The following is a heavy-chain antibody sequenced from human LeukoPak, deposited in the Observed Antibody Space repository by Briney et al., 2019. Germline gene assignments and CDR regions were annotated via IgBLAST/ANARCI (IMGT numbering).Heavy chain of an antibody. CDR2: ISAYNGNT. J-gene: IGHJ5*02. D-gene: IGHD3-3*01. CDR3: ARDWRGYYSNWFDP. V-gene: IGHV1-18*01. CDR1: GYTFTSYG. Sequence: ASVKVSCKASGYTFTSYGISWVRQAPGQGLEWMGWISAYNGNTNYAQKLQGRVTMTTDTSTSTAYMELRSLRSDDTAVYYCARDWRGYYSNWFDPWGQGTLVTVSS.